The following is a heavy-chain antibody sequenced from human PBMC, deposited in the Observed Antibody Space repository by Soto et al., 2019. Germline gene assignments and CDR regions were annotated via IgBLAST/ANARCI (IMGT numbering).Heavy chain of an antibody. J-gene: IGHJ5*02. Sequence: QVQLQESGPGLVKPSETLSLTCTVSGGSISSYYWSWIRQPPGKGLEWIGYIYYSGSTNYNPSLKSRATISVDTSTNQFSLKLSYVPAADTAVYYCARHIVVVPAAIGFDPWGQGTLVTVSS. CDR2: IYYSGST. CDR1: GGSISSYY. V-gene: IGHV4-59*08. CDR3: ARHIVVVPAAIGFDP. D-gene: IGHD2-2*01.